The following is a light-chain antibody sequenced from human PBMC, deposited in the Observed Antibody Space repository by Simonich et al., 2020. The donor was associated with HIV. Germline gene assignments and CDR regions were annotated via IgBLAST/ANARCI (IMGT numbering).Light chain of an antibody. V-gene: IGLV2-8*01. CDR3: SSYAGSNKSVV. CDR1: SSDVGGYNY. Sequence: QSALTQPPSASGSPGQSVTISCTGTSSDVGGYNYVSWYQKHPCKAPKLMIYEVSKRPPGVPDRFSGSKSGNTASLTVSGLQAEDEADYYCSSYAGSNKSVVFGGGTKLTVL. J-gene: IGLJ2*01. CDR2: EVS.